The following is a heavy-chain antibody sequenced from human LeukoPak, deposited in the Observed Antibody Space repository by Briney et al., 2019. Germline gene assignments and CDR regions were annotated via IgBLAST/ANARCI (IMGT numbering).Heavy chain of an antibody. CDR1: GFTFSSYG. J-gene: IGHJ4*02. V-gene: IGHV3-30*18. D-gene: IGHD3-10*01. Sequence: GGSLRPSCAASGFTFSSYGMHWVRQAPGKGLEWVAVISYDGSNKYYADSVKGRFTISRDNSKNTLYLQMNSLRAEDTAVYYCAKAPRVMVRGAPDYWGQGTLVTVSS. CDR2: ISYDGSNK. CDR3: AKAPRVMVRGAPDY.